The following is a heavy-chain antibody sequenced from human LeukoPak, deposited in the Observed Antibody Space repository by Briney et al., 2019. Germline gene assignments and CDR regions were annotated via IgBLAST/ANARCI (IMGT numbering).Heavy chain of an antibody. D-gene: IGHD1-14*01. CDR1: GFMFSSCD. CDR2: IQSSATNK. Sequence: GGSLRLSCAASGFMFSSCDMHWVRQAPGKGLEWVAFIQSSATNKYYADSLKGRFTISRDNSKNMLYLQMDSLRADDTAVYYCVKVDSDWSNRDYWGQGTLVT. J-gene: IGHJ4*02. CDR3: VKVDSDWSNRDY. V-gene: IGHV3-30*02.